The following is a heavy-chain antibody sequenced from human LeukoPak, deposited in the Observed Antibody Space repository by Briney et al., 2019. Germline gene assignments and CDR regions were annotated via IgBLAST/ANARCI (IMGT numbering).Heavy chain of an antibody. V-gene: IGHV3-7*01. CDR3: GSGAGIGHY. Sequence: QPGGSLRLSCAASGFSFTTYWMSWVRQAPGKGLEWVANIKEDGTEKYYVDSAKGRFTISRDNAKSSLFLQMNSLRAEDTAVYYCGSGAGIGHYWGQGTLVTVSS. CDR2: IKEDGTEK. D-gene: IGHD2-21*01. J-gene: IGHJ4*02. CDR1: GFSFTTYW.